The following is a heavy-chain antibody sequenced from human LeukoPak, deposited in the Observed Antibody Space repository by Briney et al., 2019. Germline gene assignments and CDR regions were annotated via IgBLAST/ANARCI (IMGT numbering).Heavy chain of an antibody. CDR2: INKDGGLT. CDR1: GFTFDDYS. D-gene: IGHD5-12*01. CDR3: AKDSNTGGYSFGS. V-gene: IGHV3-43*01. J-gene: IGHJ4*02. Sequence: GGSLRLSCAASGFTFDDYSIHWVRQAPGKGLEWVSLINKDGGLTYYADSVKGRFTISRDNSKNSLSLEMNSLRTEDTALYYCAKDSNTGGYSFGSWGQGTLVTVTS.